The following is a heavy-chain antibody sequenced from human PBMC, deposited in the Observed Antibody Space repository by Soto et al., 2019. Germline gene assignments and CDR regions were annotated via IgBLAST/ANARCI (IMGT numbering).Heavy chain of an antibody. CDR3: GRQHDSLDTPYSFDT. Sequence: QVQLVQSGAEEKKPGASVKVSCKTSGYTFTTYAIHWVRQAPGQRLEWMGWINAGNGNTKYSQRFQDRVAITRDTSASTVHMEQSSLTSEDTAVYYCGRQHDSLDTPYSFDTWGQGTLVTVSS. D-gene: IGHD2-15*01. V-gene: IGHV1-3*05. J-gene: IGHJ5*02. CDR1: GYTFTTYA. CDR2: INAGNGNT.